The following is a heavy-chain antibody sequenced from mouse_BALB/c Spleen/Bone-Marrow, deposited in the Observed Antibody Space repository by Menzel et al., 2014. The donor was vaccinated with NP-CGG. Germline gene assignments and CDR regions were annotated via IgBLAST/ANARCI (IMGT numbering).Heavy chain of an antibody. V-gene: IGHV5-6-3*01. J-gene: IGHJ2*01. CDR2: INSSGGST. CDR1: GFTFSSYG. D-gene: IGHD2-1*01. CDR3: VRGNYGNYVDYFDF. Sequence: EVRLVESGGGLVQPGGSLELSCAASGFTFSSYGMSWVRQTPDKRLELVATINSSGGSTYYPDSVKGRFTISRDTAKNTLYLQMSSLKSEETAMYYCVRGNYGNYVDYFDFWGQGTTLTVSS.